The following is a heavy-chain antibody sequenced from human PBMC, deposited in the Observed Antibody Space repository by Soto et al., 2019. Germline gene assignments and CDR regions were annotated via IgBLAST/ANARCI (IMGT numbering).Heavy chain of an antibody. V-gene: IGHV5-51*01. D-gene: IGHD6-6*01. CDR3: ARTRSFTLGFYYDGMDV. CDR1: GNSFASYW. Sequence: GESLKISCQGSGNSFASYWIGWVRQMPGKDLEWMGIIYPGDSDTRYSPSFQGQVTISAGKSLRTAYLQWTSLKASDTALYYCARTRSFTLGFYYDGMDVWGQGTTVTVSS. CDR2: IYPGDSDT. J-gene: IGHJ6*02.